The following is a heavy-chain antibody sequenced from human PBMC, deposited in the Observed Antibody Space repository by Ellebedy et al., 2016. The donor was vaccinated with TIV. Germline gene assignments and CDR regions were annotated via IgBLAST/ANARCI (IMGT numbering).Heavy chain of an antibody. V-gene: IGHV1-3*04. CDR1: GYTFTSYT. CDR2: INTGNGNT. CDR3: ARGVFTSVFDY. J-gene: IGHJ4*02. D-gene: IGHD3-3*01. Sequence: AASVKVSSKASGYTFTSYTMHWVRQAPGQRLEWMGWINTGNGNTKYSQEFQGRVTITRDTSASIAYMELSSLRSEDTAVYYCARGVFTSVFDYWGQGTLVTVSS.